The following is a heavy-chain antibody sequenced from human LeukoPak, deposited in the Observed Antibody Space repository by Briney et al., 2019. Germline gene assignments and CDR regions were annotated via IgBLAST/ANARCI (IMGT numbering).Heavy chain of an antibody. CDR1: GGSISSGGYY. D-gene: IGHD1-14*01. V-gene: IGHV4-30-2*01. Sequence: SQTLSLTCTVSGGSISSGGYYWSWIRQPPGKGLEWIGYIYHSGSTYYNPSLKSRVTISVDRSKNQFSLKLSSVTAADTAVYYCARGVGPGWFDPWGQGTLVTVSS. CDR3: ARGVGPGWFDP. J-gene: IGHJ5*02. CDR2: IYHSGST.